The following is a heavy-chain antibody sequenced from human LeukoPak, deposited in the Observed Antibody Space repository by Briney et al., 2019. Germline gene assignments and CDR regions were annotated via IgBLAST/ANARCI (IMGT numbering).Heavy chain of an antibody. CDR1: GFTSYNYA. D-gene: IGHD3-10*01. CDR2: LRGSGEST. J-gene: IGHJ6*02. Sequence: GGTPRLSSAPSGFTSYNYAMSGVRPAPRKGLEWVSALRGSGESTSSADSVKGRFAIYRNNSNNTLYLQMNSLRAGDTGVYFCAKGVTGLTPWFGELLSNSYHSMDVWGQGTAVTVSS. CDR3: AKGVTGLTPWFGELLSNSYHSMDV. V-gene: IGHV3-23*01.